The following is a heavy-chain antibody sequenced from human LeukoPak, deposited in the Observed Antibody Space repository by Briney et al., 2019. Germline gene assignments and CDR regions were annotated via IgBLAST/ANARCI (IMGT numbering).Heavy chain of an antibody. CDR3: ATARDNYDISGFSALEY. D-gene: IGHD3-22*01. V-gene: IGHV3-33*01. J-gene: IGHJ4*02. CDR1: GFSFSGYG. CDR2: IWYDGSNK. Sequence: GGSLRLSCAASGFSFSGYGMHWVRQAPGKGLDWVAVIWYDGSNKNYADSLKGRFTISRDNSKNTLYLLMDSLRADDTGVYYCATARDNYDISGFSALEYRGQGTLVTVSS.